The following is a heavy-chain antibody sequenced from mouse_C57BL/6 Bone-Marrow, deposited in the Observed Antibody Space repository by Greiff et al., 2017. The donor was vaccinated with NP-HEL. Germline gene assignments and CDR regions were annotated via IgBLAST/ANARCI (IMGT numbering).Heavy chain of an antibody. CDR1: GYTFTSYW. Sequence: QVQLQQPGAELVKPGASVKLSCKASGYTFTSYWMHWVKQRPGRGLEWIGRIDPNSGGTKYNEKFKSKATLTVDKSSSTAYMQLSSLTSEDSAVYDCARDARTDPNYAMDYWGQGTTVTVSS. CDR2: IDPNSGGT. J-gene: IGHJ4*01. CDR3: ARDARTDPNYAMDY. V-gene: IGHV1-72*01.